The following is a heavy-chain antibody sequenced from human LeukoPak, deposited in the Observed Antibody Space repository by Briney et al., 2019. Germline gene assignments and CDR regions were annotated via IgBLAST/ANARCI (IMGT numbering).Heavy chain of an antibody. D-gene: IGHD6-13*01. V-gene: IGHV1-18*01. J-gene: IGHJ4*02. CDR2: ISAYNGNT. CDR3: ARDHGPVGYSSSWYLSGRLDGY. Sequence: ASVKVSCKASGYTFTSYGISWVRQAPGQGLEWMGWISAYNGNTNHAQKLQGRVTMTTDTSTSTAYMELRSLRSDDTAVYYCARDHGPVGYSSSWYLSGRLDGYWGQGTLVTVSS. CDR1: GYTFTSYG.